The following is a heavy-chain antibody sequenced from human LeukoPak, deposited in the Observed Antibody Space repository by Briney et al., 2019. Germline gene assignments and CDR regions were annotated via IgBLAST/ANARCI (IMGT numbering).Heavy chain of an antibody. CDR3: LRQANYYDSSGYLY. Sequence: SVKVSCKASGGTFSSYAISWVRQAPGQGLEWMGGIIPIFGTANYAQKFQGRVTITADESTSTAYMELSSLRSEDTAVYYCLRQANYYDSSGYLYWGQGALVTVSS. CDR2: IIPIFGTA. D-gene: IGHD3-22*01. CDR1: GGTFSSYA. V-gene: IGHV1-69*13. J-gene: IGHJ4*02.